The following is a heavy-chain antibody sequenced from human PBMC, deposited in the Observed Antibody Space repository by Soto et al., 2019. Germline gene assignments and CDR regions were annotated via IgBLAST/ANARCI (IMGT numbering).Heavy chain of an antibody. V-gene: IGHV3-49*04. CDR3: TRDRRRQT. J-gene: IGHJ4*02. CDR2: IRSKAYGGTT. CDR1: GFSFSKYG. Sequence: PGGSLRLSCGASGFSFSKYGVHWVRQAPGEGLEWVGFIRSKAYGGTTGYAASVKGRFTISRDDSKSIAYLQMNSLKTEDTAVYYCTRDRRRQTWGQGTLVTVPQ.